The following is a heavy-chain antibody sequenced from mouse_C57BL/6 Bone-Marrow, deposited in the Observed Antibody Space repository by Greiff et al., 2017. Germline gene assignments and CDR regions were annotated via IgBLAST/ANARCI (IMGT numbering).Heavy chain of an antibody. CDR3: AREDYYGSHWYFDV. CDR1: GYAFTNYL. J-gene: IGHJ1*03. Sequence: QVQLQQSGAELVRPGTSVKVSCKASGYAFTNYLLEWVKQRPGQGLEWIGVINPGSGGTNYNEKFKGKATLTADKSSSTAYMQRSSLTSEDSAVYFCAREDYYGSHWYFDVWGTGTTVTVAS. V-gene: IGHV1-54*01. D-gene: IGHD1-1*01. CDR2: INPGSGGT.